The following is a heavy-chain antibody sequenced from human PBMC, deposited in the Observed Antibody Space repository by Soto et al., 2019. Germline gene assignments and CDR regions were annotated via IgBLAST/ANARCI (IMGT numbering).Heavy chain of an antibody. CDR3: ARIQDGDAFDM. J-gene: IGHJ3*02. Sequence: QVQLQESGPGLVKPSGTLSLTCTVSGASISSNNWWTWVRQSPGKGLEWIGKISQSGRANYNPSLRGRGRMSIDKSMNLLSLKVNYVNAADTAVYYCARIQDGDAFDMWGQGTMVTVSS. V-gene: IGHV4-4*02. CDR2: ISQSGRA. CDR1: GASISSNNW.